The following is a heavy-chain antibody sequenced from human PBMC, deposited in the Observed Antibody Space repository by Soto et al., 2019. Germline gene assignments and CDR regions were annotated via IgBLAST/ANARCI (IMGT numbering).Heavy chain of an antibody. CDR3: ARVRTENYYGMDV. V-gene: IGHV3-7*05. CDR2: IKQDETEK. CDR1: GLTFSTYS. Sequence: PGGALRPTVPDSGLTFSTYSISWVRQAPGKGLEWVANIKQDETEKYYVDSVKGRFAISRDNGKNTLYLQMNSLRAEDTAIYYCARVRTENYYGMDVWGQGT. J-gene: IGHJ6*02.